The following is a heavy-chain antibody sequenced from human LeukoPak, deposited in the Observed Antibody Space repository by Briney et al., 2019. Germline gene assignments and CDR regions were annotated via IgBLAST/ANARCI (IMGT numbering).Heavy chain of an antibody. CDR1: GFTFSSYA. D-gene: IGHD1-26*01. V-gene: IGHV3-64*01. CDR2: ISSNGGST. CDR3: ARAPRGGSYYFDY. Sequence: GGSLRLSCAASGFTFSSYAMHWVRQAPGKGLEYVSAISSNGGSTYYANSVKGRFAISRDNSKNTLYLQMGSLRAKDMAVYYCARAPRGGSYYFDYWGQGTLVTVSS. J-gene: IGHJ4*02.